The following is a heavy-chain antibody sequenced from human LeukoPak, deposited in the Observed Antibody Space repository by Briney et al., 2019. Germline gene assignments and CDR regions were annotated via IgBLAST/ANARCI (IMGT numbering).Heavy chain of an antibody. D-gene: IGHD5-18*01. V-gene: IGHV3-33*06. Sequence: GRSLRLSCAASGFTFSSYGMHWVRQAPGKGLEWVAVIWYDGSNKYYADSVKGRFTISRDNSKNTLYLQMNSLRAEDTAVYYCAKDREYSNGLDYWGQGTLVTVSS. CDR3: AKDREYSNGLDY. CDR2: IWYDGSNK. CDR1: GFTFSSYG. J-gene: IGHJ4*02.